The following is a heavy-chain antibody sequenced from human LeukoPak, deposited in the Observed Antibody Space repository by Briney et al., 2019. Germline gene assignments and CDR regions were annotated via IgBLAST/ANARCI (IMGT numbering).Heavy chain of an antibody. V-gene: IGHV3-21*01. CDR1: GFTFSSYS. Sequence: GGSLRLSCAASGFTFSSYSRNWVRQAPGKGLKWVSSISSSSSYIYYADSVKGRFTISRDNAKNSLYLQMNSLRAEDTAVYYCARDRNPGGYYYDSSGYSFGYWGRGTLVTVSS. D-gene: IGHD3-22*01. CDR3: ARDRNPGGYYYDSSGYSFGY. CDR2: ISSSSSYI. J-gene: IGHJ4*02.